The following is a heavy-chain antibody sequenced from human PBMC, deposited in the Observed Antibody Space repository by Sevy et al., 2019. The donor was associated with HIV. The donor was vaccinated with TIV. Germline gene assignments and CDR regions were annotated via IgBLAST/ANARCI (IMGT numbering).Heavy chain of an antibody. Sequence: GGSLRLSCAASGFTFSSYAMHWVRQAPGKGLEYVSAISSNGGSTYYVDSVKGRFTISRDNSKNTLYLQMGSLRAEDMAVYYCARGLPTSNYYGSGSAELFDYWGQGTLVTVSS. D-gene: IGHD3-10*01. CDR2: ISSNGGST. V-gene: IGHV3-64*02. J-gene: IGHJ4*02. CDR1: GFTFSSYA. CDR3: ARGLPTSNYYGSGSAELFDY.